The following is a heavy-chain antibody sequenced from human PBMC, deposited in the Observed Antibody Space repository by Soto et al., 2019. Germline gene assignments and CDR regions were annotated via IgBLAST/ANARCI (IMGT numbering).Heavy chain of an antibody. D-gene: IGHD2-21*01. Sequence: QVQLVQSGAEEKKPGASVKVSCKASGYTFTSYAMHWVRQAPGQRLEWMGWINAGNGNTKYSQKFQGRVTITRDTSAGTAYMELSRLRSEDTAVYYGARDRMITILDIWGQGTMVTVSS. V-gene: IGHV1-3*05. J-gene: IGHJ3*02. CDR1: GYTFTSYA. CDR2: INAGNGNT. CDR3: ARDRMITILDI.